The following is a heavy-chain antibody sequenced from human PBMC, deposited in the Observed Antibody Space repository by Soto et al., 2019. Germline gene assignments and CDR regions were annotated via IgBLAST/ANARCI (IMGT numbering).Heavy chain of an antibody. CDR3: ARNRGSGAPFSFAMDV. CDR2: VRGSGETT. D-gene: IGHD3-10*01. CDR1: GFTFSTYA. J-gene: IGHJ6*02. V-gene: IGHV3-23*01. Sequence: PGGSLRLSCAASGFTFSTYAMSWVRQAPGMGLEWVSVVRGSGETTFYAGSVMGRFTIPRDNSKNTLNLQMNSLRAEDTAIYYCARNRGSGAPFSFAMDVWGPGTTVTLFS.